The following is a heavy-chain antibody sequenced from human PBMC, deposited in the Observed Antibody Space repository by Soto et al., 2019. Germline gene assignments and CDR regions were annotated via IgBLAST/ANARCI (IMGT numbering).Heavy chain of an antibody. J-gene: IGHJ4*02. CDR2: NNHSVRT. CDR1: GGSFSGYY. Sequence: SQTLSLTCAVYGGSFSGYYWSWIRQPPGKGLEWIGENNHSVRTNYNPSLKSRVTISVDTSKNQFSLKLSSVTAADTAVYYCATDVRSGSYRRHRYFDYRGQGTLVTVSS. D-gene: IGHD3-16*02. V-gene: IGHV4-34*01. CDR3: ATDVRSGSYRRHRYFDY.